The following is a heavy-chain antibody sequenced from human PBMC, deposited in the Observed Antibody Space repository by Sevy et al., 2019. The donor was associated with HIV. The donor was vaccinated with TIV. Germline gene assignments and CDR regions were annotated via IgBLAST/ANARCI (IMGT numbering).Heavy chain of an antibody. CDR1: GFTFSSYA. V-gene: IGHV3-30-3*01. Sequence: GGSLRLSCAASGFTFSSYAMHWGRQAPGKGLEWVAVISYDGSNKYYADSVKGRFTISRDNSKNTLYLQMNSLRAEDTAVYYCARGFGAATRYYYYGMDVWGQGTTVTVSS. CDR3: ARGFGAATRYYYYGMDV. D-gene: IGHD2-15*01. CDR2: ISYDGSNK. J-gene: IGHJ6*02.